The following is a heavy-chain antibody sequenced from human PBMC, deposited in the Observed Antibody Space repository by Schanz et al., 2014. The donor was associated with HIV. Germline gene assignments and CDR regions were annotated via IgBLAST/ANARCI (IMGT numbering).Heavy chain of an antibody. Sequence: EVQLLESGGGLVQPGGSLRLSCSVSGFTFSSYGMNWVRQAPGKGLEWVSAISSGNRYIYYADSVKGRFTISRDNSKNTLYLQMNSLRAEDTAVYYCAKVATWDYYGMDVWGQGTTVTVSS. CDR3: AKVATWDYYGMDV. CDR1: GFTFSSYG. J-gene: IGHJ6*02. V-gene: IGHV3-21*01. CDR2: ISSGNRYI.